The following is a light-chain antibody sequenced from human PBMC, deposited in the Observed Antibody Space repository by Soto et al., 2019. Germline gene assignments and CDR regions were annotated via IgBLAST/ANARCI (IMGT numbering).Light chain of an antibody. CDR3: GSYTSSSTLGV. CDR1: SSDVGGYNY. Sequence: QSALTQPASVSGSPGQSITISCTGTSSDVGGYNYVSWYQQHPGKAPKLMIYEVSNRPSGVSNRFSGSKSGNTASLTISGLQAEDEADYYCGSYTSSSTLGVFGGGT. V-gene: IGLV2-14*01. CDR2: EVS. J-gene: IGLJ2*01.